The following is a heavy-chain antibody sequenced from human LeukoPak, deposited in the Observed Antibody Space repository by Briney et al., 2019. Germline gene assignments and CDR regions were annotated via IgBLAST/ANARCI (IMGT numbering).Heavy chain of an antibody. D-gene: IGHD6-13*01. Sequence: SETLSLTCTVSGGSISSYYWSWIRQPPGKGLEWIGYIYYSGSTNYNPSLKSRVTISVDTSKNQFSLKLSSVTAADTAVYYCARDKGSSWYFNYWGQGTLVTVSS. V-gene: IGHV4-59*12. CDR3: ARDKGSSWYFNY. CDR1: GGSISSYY. J-gene: IGHJ4*02. CDR2: IYYSGST.